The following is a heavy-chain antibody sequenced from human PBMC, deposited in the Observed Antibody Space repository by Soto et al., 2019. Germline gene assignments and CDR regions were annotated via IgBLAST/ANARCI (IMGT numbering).Heavy chain of an antibody. CDR1: GVSISSGDYY. CDR3: ARGRRYYGSGSYYPIRYPPPFDY. D-gene: IGHD3-10*01. Sequence: PSETLSVTCTVSGVSISSGDYYWSWIRQPPGKGLEWIGEINHSGSTNYNPSLKSRVTISVDTSKNQFSLKLSSVTAADTAVYYCARGRRYYGSGSYYPIRYPPPFDYWGPGTLVTVSS. J-gene: IGHJ4*02. CDR2: INHSGST. V-gene: IGHV4-39*07.